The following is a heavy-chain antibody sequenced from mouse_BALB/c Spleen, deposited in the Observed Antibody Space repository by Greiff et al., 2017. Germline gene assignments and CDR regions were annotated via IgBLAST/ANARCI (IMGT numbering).Heavy chain of an antibody. CDR3: AREEMIKGAMDY. CDR2: IRNKANGYTT. D-gene: IGHD2-4*01. CDR1: GFTFTDYY. V-gene: IGHV7-3*02. J-gene: IGHJ4*01. Sequence: EVHLVESGGGLVQPGGSLRLSCATSGFTFTDYYMSWVRQPPGKALEWLGFIRNKANGYTTEYSASVKGRFTISRDNSQSILYLQMNTLRAEDSATYYCAREEMIKGAMDYWGQGTSVTVSS.